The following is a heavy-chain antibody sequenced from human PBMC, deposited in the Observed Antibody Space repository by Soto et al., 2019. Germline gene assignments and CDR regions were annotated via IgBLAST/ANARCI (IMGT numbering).Heavy chain of an antibody. J-gene: IGHJ6*02. Sequence: EVQLVESGGGLVQPGGSLRLSCLTSGFSFSSYWMSWVRQAPGKGLEWVANIKQNGTENCYVESVEGRFTISSDNAKNSLYLEMNSLRAEDTAVYYCAREKWLQFYFYYGLDVWGQGTPVTVSS. CDR3: AREKWLQFYFYYGLDV. D-gene: IGHD4-4*01. V-gene: IGHV3-7*03. CDR1: GFSFSSYW. CDR2: IKQNGTEN.